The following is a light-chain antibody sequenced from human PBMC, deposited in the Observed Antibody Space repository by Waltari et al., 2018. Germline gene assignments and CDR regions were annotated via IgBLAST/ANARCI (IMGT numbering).Light chain of an antibody. CDR2: DTS. J-gene: IGKJ5*01. V-gene: IGKV3-20*01. CDR1: QSLTSSD. CDR3: QKYGSSPLIT. Sequence: EIVLTQSPATLFLSPGARATLSCRASQSLTSSDLAWHQQKPGQAPRLLIYDTSTRATGIPDRFGGSGSGTDFTLTITRLEPEDFAMYYCQKYGSSPLITFGQGTRLEIK.